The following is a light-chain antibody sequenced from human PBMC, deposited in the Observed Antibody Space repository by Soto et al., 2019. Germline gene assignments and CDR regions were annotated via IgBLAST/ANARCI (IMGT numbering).Light chain of an antibody. CDR3: QQYGSSPPYT. CDR1: QSVSNYY. V-gene: IGKV3-20*01. CDR2: GSS. J-gene: IGKJ2*01. Sequence: EVVLTQSPGTLSLSPGERASLSCRASQSVSNYYLAWYQQKPGQSPKLLIFGSSDRATGIPDRFSGSGSGTDFTLTISRLEPEDFAVYYWQQYGSSPPYTFGQGTKLEIK.